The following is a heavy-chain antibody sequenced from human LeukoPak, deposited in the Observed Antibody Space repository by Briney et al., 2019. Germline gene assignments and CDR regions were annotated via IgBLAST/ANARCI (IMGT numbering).Heavy chain of an antibody. CDR1: GFTFSDYY. J-gene: IGHJ6*03. CDR3: ARADYYGSKSRMDV. Sequence: GGSLRLSCAASGFTFSDYYMTWIRQAPGRGLEWLSYISSNSRTIHYAGSVKGRLTISRDNAKNSLDLQMNSLRAEDTAVYYCARADYYGSKSRMDVWGKGTTVTVSS. V-gene: IGHV3-11*01. CDR2: ISSNSRTI. D-gene: IGHD3-10*01.